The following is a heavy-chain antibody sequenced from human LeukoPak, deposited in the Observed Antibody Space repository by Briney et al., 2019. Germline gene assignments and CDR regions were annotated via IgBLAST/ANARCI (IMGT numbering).Heavy chain of an antibody. V-gene: IGHV3-9*01. Sequence: GGSLRLSCAASGFIFDDYAMHWVRQAPGKGLEWVSTINWNSGTLAYADSVKGRFTISRDNAKNSLYLQMNSLRTEDTASYYCARGLGGDQGYFDLWGRGTLATVSS. J-gene: IGHJ2*01. CDR2: INWNSGTL. D-gene: IGHD3-10*01. CDR3: ARGLGGDQGYFDL. CDR1: GFIFDDYA.